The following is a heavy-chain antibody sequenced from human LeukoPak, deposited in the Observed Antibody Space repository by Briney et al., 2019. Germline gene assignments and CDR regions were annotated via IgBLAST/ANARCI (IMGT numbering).Heavy chain of an antibody. D-gene: IGHD6-19*01. CDR1: GYTFTSYG. CDR3: ARDRSSGWYSIYYYYMDV. CDR2: INPNSGGT. Sequence: GASVKVSCKATGYTFTSYGINWVRQAPGQGLEWMGWINPNSGGTNYAQKFQGRVTMTRDTSISTAYMELSRLRSDDTAVYYCARDRSSGWYSIYYYYMDVWGKGTTVTISS. J-gene: IGHJ6*03. V-gene: IGHV1-2*02.